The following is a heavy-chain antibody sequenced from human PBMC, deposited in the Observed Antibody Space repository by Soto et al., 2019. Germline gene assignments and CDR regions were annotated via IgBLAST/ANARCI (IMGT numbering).Heavy chain of an antibody. Sequence: QVQLVQSGAEVKKPGSSGKVSCKASGGTFSSYTISWVRQAPGHGLEWMGRIIPILGIANYAQKFQGRVTITADKSTSTAYMELSSLRSEDTAVYYGAGVRLAAAGTDWFDPWGQGTLVTVSS. CDR3: AGVRLAAAGTDWFDP. V-gene: IGHV1-69*02. CDR2: IIPILGIA. J-gene: IGHJ5*02. D-gene: IGHD6-13*01. CDR1: GGTFSSYT.